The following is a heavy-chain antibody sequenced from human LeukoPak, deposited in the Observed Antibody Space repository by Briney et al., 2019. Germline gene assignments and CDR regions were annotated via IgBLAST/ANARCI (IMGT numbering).Heavy chain of an antibody. CDR2: INHSGST. CDR1: GGSFSGYY. V-gene: IGHV4-34*01. CDR3: AIGRQLLWFGTQGNYYYYMDV. Sequence: SETLSLTCAVYGGSFSGYYWSWIRQPPGKGLEWIGEINHSGSTNYNPSLKSRVAISLDTSKNQFSLKLSSVTAADTAVYYCAIGRQLLWFGTQGNYYYYMDVWGKGTTVTVSS. D-gene: IGHD3-10*01. J-gene: IGHJ6*03.